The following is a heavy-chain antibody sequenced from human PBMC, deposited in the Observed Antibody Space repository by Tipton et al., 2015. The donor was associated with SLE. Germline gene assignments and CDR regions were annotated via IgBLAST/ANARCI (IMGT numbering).Heavy chain of an antibody. CDR1: GASISSRDW. V-gene: IGHV4-4*02. D-gene: IGHD1-7*01. Sequence: SGASISSRDWWSWVRQPPGKGLEWIGEIYHSGSTNYNPSLKSRVTMSVDKSQNHFSLKLTSVTAADTAVYYCARSAVGTTSFFDYWGQGAPVTVSS. CDR3: ARSAVGTTSFFDY. CDR2: IYHSGST. J-gene: IGHJ4*02.